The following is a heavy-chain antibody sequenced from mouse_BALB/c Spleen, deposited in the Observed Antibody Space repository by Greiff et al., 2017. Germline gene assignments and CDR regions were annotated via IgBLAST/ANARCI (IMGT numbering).Heavy chain of an antibody. D-gene: IGHD2-14*01. CDR3: ASQYRYERAMDY. Sequence: VKLMESGPGLVAPSQSLSITCTVSGFSLTSYGVHWARQPPGKGLEWLGVIWAGGSTNYNSALMSRLSISKDNSKSQVFLKMNSLQTDDTAMYYCASQYRYERAMDYWGQGTSVTVSS. J-gene: IGHJ4*01. CDR1: GFSLTSYG. V-gene: IGHV2-9*02. CDR2: IWAGGST.